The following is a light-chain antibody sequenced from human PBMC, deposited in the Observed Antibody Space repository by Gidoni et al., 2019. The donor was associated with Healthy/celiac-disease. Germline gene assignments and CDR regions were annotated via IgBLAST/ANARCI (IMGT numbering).Light chain of an antibody. CDR2: AAS. V-gene: IGKV1-39*01. CDR1: QSISSY. J-gene: IGKJ3*01. CDR3: QQSYSFPLT. Sequence: DIQMTQSPSSLSASVGDRVTITCRASQSISSYLNWYQQKPGKAPKLLIYAASSLQSGVPSRFSGSGSGTDFTLTISSLQPGDFATYYCQQSYSFPLTFGPGTKVDIK.